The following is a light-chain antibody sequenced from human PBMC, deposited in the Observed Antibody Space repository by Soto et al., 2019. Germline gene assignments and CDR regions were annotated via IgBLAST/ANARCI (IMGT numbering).Light chain of an antibody. Sequence: QSALTQPASVSGSPGQSITISCTGTSSDVGSYNLVSWYQQHPGKAPKLMIYEGSKRPSGLSNRFSGSKSGNTASLTISGLQAEDEADYYCCSYAGSGTWVFGAGTKVTVL. CDR1: SSDVGSYNL. J-gene: IGLJ2*01. CDR2: EGS. V-gene: IGLV2-23*01. CDR3: CSYAGSGTWV.